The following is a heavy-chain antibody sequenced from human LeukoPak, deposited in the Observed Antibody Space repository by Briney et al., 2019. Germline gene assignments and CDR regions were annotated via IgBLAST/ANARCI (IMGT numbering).Heavy chain of an antibody. D-gene: IGHD3-3*01. V-gene: IGHV3-30*18. J-gene: IGHJ6*04. CDR3: AKDYDSVRWYTPMDV. Sequence: AFMLPSSASGFIFTNYGMQWWLQHPARERVWWAVIFSNGTIKYYADSVRGRVTISRDNSKNTLSLQMNSLRIEDTSVYYCAKDYDSVRWYTPMDVWGEGTTVTVSS. CDR1: GFIFTNYG. CDR2: IFSNGTIK.